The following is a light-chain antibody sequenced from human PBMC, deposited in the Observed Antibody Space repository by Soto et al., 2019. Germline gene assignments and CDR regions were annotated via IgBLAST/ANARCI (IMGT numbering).Light chain of an antibody. J-gene: IGLJ1*01. CDR2: ENN. CDR1: GSNIGNNY. V-gene: IGLV1-51*02. Sequence: QSVLTQPPSVSAAPGQKVTISCSGSGSNIGNNYVSWYQQLPGTAPKLLIYENNKRPSGIPDRFSGSKSGTSATLGITGPQTGDEADYYCGTWDSSLSVYVFGGGTKLTVL. CDR3: GTWDSSLSVYV.